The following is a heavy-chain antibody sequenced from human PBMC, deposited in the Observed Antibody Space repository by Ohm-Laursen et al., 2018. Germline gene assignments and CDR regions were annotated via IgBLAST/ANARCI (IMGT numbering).Heavy chain of an antibody. Sequence: SLRLSCAASGFTFSSYSMNWVRQAPGKGLEWVSSISSSSSYIYYADSVKGRFTISRDNAKNSLYLQMNSLRAEDTAVYYCANGDYYDRGNAFDIWGQGTMVTVSS. CDR3: ANGDYYDRGNAFDI. V-gene: IGHV3-21*01. CDR2: ISSSSSYI. CDR1: GFTFSSYS. D-gene: IGHD3-22*01. J-gene: IGHJ3*02.